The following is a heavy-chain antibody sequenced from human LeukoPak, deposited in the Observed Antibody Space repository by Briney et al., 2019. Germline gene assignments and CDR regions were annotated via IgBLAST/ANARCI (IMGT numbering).Heavy chain of an antibody. CDR3: ARGPLQLGYCSSTSCYLPIDY. V-gene: IGHV3-30-3*01. J-gene: IGHJ4*02. Sequence: GGSLRLSCAASGFTFSSYAIHWVRQAPGKGLEWVAVISYDGSNKYYADSVKGRFTISRDNSKNTLYLQMNSLIAEDTAVYYCARGPLQLGYCSSTSCYLPIDYWGQGTLVTVSS. D-gene: IGHD2-2*01. CDR1: GFTFSSYA. CDR2: ISYDGSNK.